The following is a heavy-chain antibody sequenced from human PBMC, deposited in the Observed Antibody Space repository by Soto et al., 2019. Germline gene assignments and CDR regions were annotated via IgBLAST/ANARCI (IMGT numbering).Heavy chain of an antibody. V-gene: IGHV3-21*01. CDR2: ISSSSSFI. CDR1: GFTFSSYS. J-gene: IGHJ4*02. Sequence: GGSLRLSCAASGFTFSSYSMNWVRQAPGKGLEWVSSISSSSSFIYYADSVKGRFPISRDNAKNSLYLEMNSLRAEDTAVYYCARARSIAKARGPCDYWGQGTLVTVSS. D-gene: IGHD6-13*01. CDR3: ARARSIAKARGPCDY.